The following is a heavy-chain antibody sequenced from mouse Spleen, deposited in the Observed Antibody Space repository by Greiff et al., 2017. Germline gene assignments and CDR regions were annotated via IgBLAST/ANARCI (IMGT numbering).Heavy chain of an antibody. CDR1: GFTFSDYG. CDR2: ISSGSSTI. D-gene: IGHD1-1*01. CDR3: ARRRTTVVGSFDY. Sequence: EVKVVESGGGLVKPGGSLKLSCAASGFTFSDYGMHWVRQAPEKGLEWVAYISSGSSTIYYADTVKGRFTISRDNAKNTLFLQMTSLRSEDTAMYYCARRRTTVVGSFDYWGQGTTLTVSS. J-gene: IGHJ2*01. V-gene: IGHV5-17*01.